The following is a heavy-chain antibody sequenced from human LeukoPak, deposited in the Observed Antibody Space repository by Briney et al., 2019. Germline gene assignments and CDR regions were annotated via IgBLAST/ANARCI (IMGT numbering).Heavy chain of an antibody. D-gene: IGHD5-18*01. CDR1: GVTFSSYG. CDR3: AKGTLPRGYTYGYDLYYFDY. J-gene: IGHJ4*02. Sequence: GGSLRLSCAASGVTFSSYGMSWVRQAPGKGLEWVSAICGSGGSTYYADSVKGRFTISRDNSKNTLYLQMNSLKAEDTAVYYCAKGTLPRGYTYGYDLYYFDYWGQGTLVTVSS. V-gene: IGHV3-23*01. CDR2: ICGSGGST.